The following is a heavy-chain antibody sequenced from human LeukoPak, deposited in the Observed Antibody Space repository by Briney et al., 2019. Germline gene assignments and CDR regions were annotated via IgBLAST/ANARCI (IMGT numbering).Heavy chain of an antibody. Sequence: RGESLKISCKGSGYRFTSYWVNWVRQMRGKGVEWMGKIDPTDSYTDYSPSCQGHVIISADKSISTAYLQWSSLKASDTAIYYCAIKHEYTDYLEYRGQGTLVTVSP. CDR2: IDPTDSYT. CDR3: AIKHEYTDYLEY. CDR1: GYRFTSYW. J-gene: IGHJ4*02. D-gene: IGHD1-1*01. V-gene: IGHV5-10-1*01.